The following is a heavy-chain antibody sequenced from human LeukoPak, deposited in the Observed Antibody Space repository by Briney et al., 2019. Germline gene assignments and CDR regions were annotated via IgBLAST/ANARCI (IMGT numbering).Heavy chain of an antibody. V-gene: IGHV1-18*01. CDR1: GYTFTSYG. CDR2: ISAYNGNT. CDR3: ARDLSTLYSGSYLSC. Sequence: ASVKVSCKASGYTFTSYGISWVRQAPGQGLEWMGWISAYNGNTNYAQKLQGRVTMTTDTSTSTAYMELRSLRSDDTAVYYCARDLSTLYSGSYLSCWGQGTLVTVS. D-gene: IGHD1-26*01. J-gene: IGHJ4*02.